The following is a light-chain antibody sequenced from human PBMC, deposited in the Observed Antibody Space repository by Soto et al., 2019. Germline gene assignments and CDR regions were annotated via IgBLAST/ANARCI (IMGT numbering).Light chain of an antibody. CDR1: SSDVGSYNL. J-gene: IGLJ1*01. CDR2: EDT. Sequence: QSVLTQPASVSGSPGQSIAISCTGTSSDVGSYNLVSWYQQHPGKAPKLMIYEDTKRPSGVSDRFSGSKSGNTASLTISGLQAEDEAVYYCCSYATSSTYVFGTGTKVTVL. V-gene: IGLV2-23*01. CDR3: CSYATSSTYV.